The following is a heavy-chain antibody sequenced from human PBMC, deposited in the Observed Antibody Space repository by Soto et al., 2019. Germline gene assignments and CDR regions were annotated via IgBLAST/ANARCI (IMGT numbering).Heavy chain of an antibody. D-gene: IGHD3-10*02. V-gene: IGHV3-30*03. CDR2: MSNDRSDK. Sequence: QVQLVESGGGVVQPGRSLRLSCAASGFTFSGHGMHWVRQRQAPGKGLEWVAVMSNDRSDKNYVDSVKGRFTISRDNSENILYLQMNSLRAEDTAVYYCARGSSSGTMSYIIDHWGQGTLVTVSS. J-gene: IGHJ4*02. CDR1: GFTFSGHG. CDR3: ARGSSSGTMSYIIDH.